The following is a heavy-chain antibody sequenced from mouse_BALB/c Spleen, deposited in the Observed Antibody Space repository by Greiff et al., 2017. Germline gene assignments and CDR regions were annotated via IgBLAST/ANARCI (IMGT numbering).Heavy chain of an antibody. CDR1: GFSLTSYG. V-gene: IGHV2-5-1*01. J-gene: IGHJ4*01. CDR2: IWRGGST. CDR3: AKEGYDYDYAMDY. Sequence: QVQLQQSGPSLVQPSQSLSITCTVSGFSLTSYGVHWVRQSPGKGLEWLGVIWRGGSTDYNAAFMSRLSITKDNSKSQVFFKMNSLQADDTAIYYCAKEGYDYDYAMDYWGQGTSVTVSS. D-gene: IGHD2-4*01.